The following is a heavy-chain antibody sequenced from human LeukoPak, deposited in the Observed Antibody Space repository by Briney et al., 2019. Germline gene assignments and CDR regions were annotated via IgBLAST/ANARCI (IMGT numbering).Heavy chain of an antibody. D-gene: IGHD3-22*01. CDR3: AKDPKTYYYDSSGYYYYY. Sequence: GGSLRLSCAASGFTLSSYAMSWVRQAPGKGLEWVSAISGSGGSTYYADSVKGRFTISRDNSKNTLYLQMNSLRAEDTAVYYCAKDPKTYYYDSSGYYYYYWGQGTLVTVSS. CDR2: ISGSGGST. V-gene: IGHV3-23*01. CDR1: GFTLSSYA. J-gene: IGHJ4*02.